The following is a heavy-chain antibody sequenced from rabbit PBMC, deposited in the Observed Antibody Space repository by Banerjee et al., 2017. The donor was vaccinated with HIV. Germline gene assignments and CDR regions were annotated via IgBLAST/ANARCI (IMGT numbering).Heavy chain of an antibody. CDR2: IYSGSSGST. D-gene: IGHD4-1*01. V-gene: IGHV1S45*01. Sequence: QEQLEESGGDLVKPGASLTLTCTASGFTISSISWICWVRQAPGKGLEWIACIYSGSSGSTYYASRAKGRFTISKTSWTTVTLQMTSLTAADTATYFCARDLAGVIGWNFNLWGPGTLVTVS. CDR1: GFTISSISW. J-gene: IGHJ4*01. CDR3: ARDLAGVIGWNFNL.